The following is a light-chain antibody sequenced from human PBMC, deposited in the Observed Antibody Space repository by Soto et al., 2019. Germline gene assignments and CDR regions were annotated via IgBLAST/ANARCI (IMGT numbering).Light chain of an antibody. CDR3: CSYSSSSTDV. Sequence: QSALTQPASVSGSPGQSIAISCTGTSSDIGDYNFVSWYQQHPGKAPKLMIYDVRDRPSGVSNRFSGSKSGNTASLTISGLQAEDEADYYCCSYSSSSTDVFGTGTKLTVL. V-gene: IGLV2-14*03. CDR1: SSDIGDYNF. J-gene: IGLJ1*01. CDR2: DVR.